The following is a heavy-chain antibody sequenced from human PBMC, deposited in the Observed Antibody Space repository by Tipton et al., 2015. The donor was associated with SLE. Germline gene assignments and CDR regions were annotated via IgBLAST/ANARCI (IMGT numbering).Heavy chain of an antibody. Sequence: TLSLTCAVYGGSFSGYYWSWIRQPPGKGLEWIGEINHSGSTNHNPSLKSRVTISVDTSKNQFSLKLSSVTAADTAVYYCARDRLHGWFDPWGQGTLVTVSS. CDR3: ARDRLHGWFDP. V-gene: IGHV4-34*01. J-gene: IGHJ5*02. D-gene: IGHD4-11*01. CDR1: GGSFSGYY. CDR2: INHSGST.